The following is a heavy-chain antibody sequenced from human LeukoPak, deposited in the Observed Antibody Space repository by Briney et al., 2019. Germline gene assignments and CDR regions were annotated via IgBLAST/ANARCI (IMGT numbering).Heavy chain of an antibody. V-gene: IGHV1-69*05. CDR2: IIPIFGTA. J-gene: IGHJ5*02. CDR3: ARDPPYYHNWFDP. Sequence: ASVKVSFKASGGTFSSYAISWVRQAPGQGLEWMGGIIPIFGTANYAQKLQGRVTMTTDTSTSTAYMELRSLRSDDTAVYYCARDPPYYHNWFDPWGQGTLVTVSS. CDR1: GGTFSSYA. D-gene: IGHD3-10*01.